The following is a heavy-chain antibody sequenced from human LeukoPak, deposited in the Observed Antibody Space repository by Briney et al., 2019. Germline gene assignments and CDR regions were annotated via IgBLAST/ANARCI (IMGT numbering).Heavy chain of an antibody. V-gene: IGHV1-18*01. CDR1: GYAFTRYG. J-gene: IGHJ4*02. D-gene: IGHD6-19*01. CDR2: ISAFNGDT. Sequence: ASVKVSCKASGYAFTRYGFSWVRQAPGQGLEWMGWISAFNGDTNYAQKFKGRVTMTTDTSTRTAHMELRSLRSDDTAVYYCARDPSNTSGRYIYFDYWGQGTLVTVSS. CDR3: ARDPSNTSGRYIYFDY.